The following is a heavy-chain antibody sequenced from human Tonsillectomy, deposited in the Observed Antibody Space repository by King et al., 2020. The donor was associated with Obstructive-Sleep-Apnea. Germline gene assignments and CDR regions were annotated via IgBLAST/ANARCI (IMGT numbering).Heavy chain of an antibody. CDR1: GFTFSDYY. CDR3: AGVDCSGGSCYWSYYGMDV. J-gene: IGHJ6*02. D-gene: IGHD2-15*01. Sequence: VQLVESGGGLVKPGGSLRLSCAASGFTFSDYYMSWIRQAPGKGLEWVSYLRSSGSTIYYADAVKGRFTISRDNAKNSPYLQMNSLRAEDTAVYYCAGVDCSGGSCYWSYYGMDVWGQGTTVTVSS. V-gene: IGHV3-11*01. CDR2: LRSSGSTI.